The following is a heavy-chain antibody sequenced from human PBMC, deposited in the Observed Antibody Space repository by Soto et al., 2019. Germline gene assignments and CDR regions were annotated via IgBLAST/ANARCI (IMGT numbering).Heavy chain of an antibody. Sequence: QVQLQESGPGLVKPSQTLSLTCTVSGGSISSGGYYWSWIRQHPGKGLEWIGYIYYSGSTYYNPSHTSRVTISVDTSENQFTLKLSSVTAADMAVYYWARAVVGTVPAYPDYWGQGTQVTVSS. V-gene: IGHV4-31*03. CDR3: ARAVVGTVPAYPDY. D-gene: IGHD4-17*01. CDR2: IYYSGST. J-gene: IGHJ4*02. CDR1: GGSISSGGYY.